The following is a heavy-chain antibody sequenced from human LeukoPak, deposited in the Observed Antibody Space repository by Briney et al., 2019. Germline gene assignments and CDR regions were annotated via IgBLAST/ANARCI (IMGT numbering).Heavy chain of an antibody. V-gene: IGHV3-48*03. CDR2: ISSSGSDI. CDR1: GFTFSNYE. D-gene: IGHD3-10*02. J-gene: IGHJ6*04. Sequence: PGGSLRLSCAASGFTFSNYEMHWVRQAPGKGLEWVSYISSSGSDIYYADSVKGRFTISRDNAENSLYLHMNSLRAEDTAVYYCAELGITMIGGVWGKGTTVTISS. CDR3: AELGITMIGGV.